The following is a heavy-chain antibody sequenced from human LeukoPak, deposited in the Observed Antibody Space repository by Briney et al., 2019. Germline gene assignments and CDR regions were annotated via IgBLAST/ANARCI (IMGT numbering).Heavy chain of an antibody. CDR2: IYYSGST. J-gene: IGHJ4*02. D-gene: IGHD2-15*01. V-gene: IGHV4-39*01. Sequence: SETLSLTCTVSGGSISSSSYYWGWIRQPPGKGLEWIGSIYYSGSTYYNPSLKSRVTISVDTSKDQFSLKLSSVTAADTAVYYCARRRVAGGFDYWGQGTLVTVSS. CDR3: ARRRVAGGFDY. CDR1: GGSISSSSYY.